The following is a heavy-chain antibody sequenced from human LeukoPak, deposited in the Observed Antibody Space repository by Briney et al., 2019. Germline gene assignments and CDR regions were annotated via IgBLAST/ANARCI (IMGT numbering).Heavy chain of an antibody. J-gene: IGHJ4*02. D-gene: IGHD6-19*01. CDR3: ARGLGSGWPPHFDY. CDR1: GYTFTNYA. Sequence: ASVKVSCKASGYTFTNYAMNWARQAPGQGLEWMGWISAYNGNTNYAQKLQGRVTMTTDTSTSTAYMELRSLRSDDTAVYYCARGLGSGWPPHFDYWGQGTLVTVSS. CDR2: ISAYNGNT. V-gene: IGHV1-18*01.